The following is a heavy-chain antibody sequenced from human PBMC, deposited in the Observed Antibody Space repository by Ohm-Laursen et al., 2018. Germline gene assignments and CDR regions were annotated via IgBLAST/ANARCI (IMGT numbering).Heavy chain of an antibody. Sequence: SEALSLTCTVSGGSISSGGYYWSWIRQHPGKGLVWSGDIYYSGSTYYNPSLKSRVTISVDTSKNQFSLKLSSVTAADTAVYYCARDGNRPGATKGWFDPWGQGTLVTVSS. D-gene: IGHD1-26*01. CDR3: ARDGNRPGATKGWFDP. CDR1: GGSISSGGYY. CDR2: IYYSGST. V-gene: IGHV4-31*03. J-gene: IGHJ5*02.